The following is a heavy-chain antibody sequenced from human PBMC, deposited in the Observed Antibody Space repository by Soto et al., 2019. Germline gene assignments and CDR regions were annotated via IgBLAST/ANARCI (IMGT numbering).Heavy chain of an antibody. Sequence: GASVKVSCKASGGTFSSYTISWVRQAPGQGLEWMGRIIPILGIANYAQKFQGRVTITADKSTSTAYMELSSLRSEGTAVYYCARVSSTLIWFDPWGQGTLVTVSS. CDR2: IIPILGIA. CDR3: ARVSSTLIWFDP. V-gene: IGHV1-69*02. CDR1: GGTFSSYT. D-gene: IGHD2-2*01. J-gene: IGHJ5*02.